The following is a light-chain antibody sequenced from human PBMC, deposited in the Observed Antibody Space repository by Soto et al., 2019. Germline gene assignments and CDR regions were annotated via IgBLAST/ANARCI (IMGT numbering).Light chain of an antibody. J-gene: IGKJ5*01. Sequence: DIQLTQYPSFLSASIGDRVTITCRASQDINNYLAWYQQKPGKAPTLLIYTASTLPRADPSRFSGSGSETEFTLTISSLQPADSATYYCQQLNAFPITFGQGTRLEIK. CDR2: TAS. CDR3: QQLNAFPIT. V-gene: IGKV1-9*01. CDR1: QDINNY.